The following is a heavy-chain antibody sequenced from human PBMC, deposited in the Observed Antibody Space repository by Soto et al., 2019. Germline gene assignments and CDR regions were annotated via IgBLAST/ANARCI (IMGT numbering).Heavy chain of an antibody. CDR3: AKDKD. J-gene: IGHJ4*02. V-gene: IGHV3-30-3*01. CDR1: GFTFSSYA. Sequence: QVQLVESGGGVVQPGRSLRLSCAASGFTFSSYAMHWVRQAPGKGLEWVAVISYDGSNKYYADSVKGRFTISRDNSKNTLYLQMNSLRAEDTAVYYCAKDKDWGQGTLVTVSS. CDR2: ISYDGSNK.